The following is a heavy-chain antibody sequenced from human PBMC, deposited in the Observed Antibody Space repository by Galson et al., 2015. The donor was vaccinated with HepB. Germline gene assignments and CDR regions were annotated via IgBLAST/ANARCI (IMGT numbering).Heavy chain of an antibody. D-gene: IGHD4-17*01. CDR1: GFTFSSYA. J-gene: IGHJ2*01. Sequence: SLRLSCAASGFTFSSYAMHWVRQAPGKGLEWVAVISYDGSNKYYADSVKGRFTISRDNSKNTLYLQMNSLRAEDTAVYYCARGPYGDYDWYFDLWGRGTLVTVSS. CDR2: ISYDGSNK. V-gene: IGHV3-30-3*01. CDR3: ARGPYGDYDWYFDL.